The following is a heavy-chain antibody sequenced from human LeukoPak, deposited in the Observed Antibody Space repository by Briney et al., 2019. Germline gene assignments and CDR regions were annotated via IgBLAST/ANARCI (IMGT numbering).Heavy chain of an antibody. CDR2: IYYSGST. Sequence: SETRSLTCTVSGGSISSYYWSWIRQPPGKGLEWIGYIYYSGSTNYNPSLKSRVTISVDTSENQFSLKLSSVTAADTAVYYCARDAGSGTPIDYWGQGTLVTVSS. V-gene: IGHV4-59*01. CDR1: GGSISSYY. J-gene: IGHJ4*02. CDR3: ARDAGSGTPIDY. D-gene: IGHD3-10*01.